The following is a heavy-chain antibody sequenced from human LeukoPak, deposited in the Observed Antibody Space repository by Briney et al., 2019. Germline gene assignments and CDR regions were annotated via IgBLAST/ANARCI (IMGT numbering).Heavy chain of an antibody. D-gene: IGHD3-22*01. Sequence: GGSLRLSCAASGFTFSSYAMSWVRQAPGKGLEWVSAISGSGGSTYYADSVKGRFTISRDNSKNTLYLQMNSLRAEDTAVYYCLGSSGYYAMYFQHWGQGTLVTVSS. J-gene: IGHJ1*01. CDR1: GFTFSSYA. V-gene: IGHV3-23*01. CDR2: ISGSGGST. CDR3: LGSSGYYAMYFQH.